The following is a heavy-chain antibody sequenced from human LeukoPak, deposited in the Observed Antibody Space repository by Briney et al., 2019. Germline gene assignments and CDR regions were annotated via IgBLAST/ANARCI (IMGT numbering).Heavy chain of an antibody. CDR1: GGTFSSYA. V-gene: IGHV1-69*05. CDR2: IIPIFRTA. J-gene: IGHJ4*02. CDR3: ARQRAVDTSMAPIDY. D-gene: IGHD5-18*01. Sequence: GASVKVSCKASGGTFSSYAISWVRQAPGQGLDWMGRIIPIFRTANYAQKFQDRVTITTDESTSTAYMELSSLRSEDTAVYYCARQRAVDTSMAPIDYWGQGTLVTVSS.